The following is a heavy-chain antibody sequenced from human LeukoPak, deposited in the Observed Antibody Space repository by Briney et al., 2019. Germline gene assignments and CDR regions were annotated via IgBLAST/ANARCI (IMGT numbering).Heavy chain of an antibody. V-gene: IGHV5-51*01. CDR2: IYPGDSET. CDR3: ARQSGDGYNYYFDF. J-gene: IGHJ4*02. CDR1: GYSFTSYW. D-gene: IGHD5-24*01. Sequence: GESLKIPCKGSGYSFTSYWIGWVRQMPGKGLEWMGIIYPGDSETRYSPSFQGKVTISADKSIRTAYLQWSSLKASDTAMYYCARQSGDGYNYYFDFWGQGALVTVSS.